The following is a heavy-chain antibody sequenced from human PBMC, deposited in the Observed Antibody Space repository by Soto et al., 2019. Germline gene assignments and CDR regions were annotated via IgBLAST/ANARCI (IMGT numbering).Heavy chain of an antibody. V-gene: IGHV3-30-3*01. J-gene: IGHJ4*02. CDR1: GFTFSNYA. CDR2: ISYDGSNK. Sequence: PVGSLRLSCAASGFTFSNYAMHWVRQAPGKGLEWVAVISYDGSNKYYTDSVKGRFTISRDNSKNTLYLQMNSLRAEDTAVYYCARDREPRIAAAGTGFDFWGQGALVTVSS. CDR3: ARDREPRIAAAGTGFDF. D-gene: IGHD6-13*01.